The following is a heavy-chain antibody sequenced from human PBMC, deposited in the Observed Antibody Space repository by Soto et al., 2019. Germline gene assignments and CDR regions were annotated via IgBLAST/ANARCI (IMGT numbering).Heavy chain of an antibody. CDR3: ARNYNGSGTFDH. D-gene: IGHD3-10*01. CDR1: GYTFTSYD. J-gene: IGHJ4*02. V-gene: IGHV1-8*01. CDR2: MTPNSGEI. Sequence: QVQLVQSGAEVKKPGASVKVSCKASGYTFTSYDINWVRQATGQGLEWVGWMTPNSGEIGFAQKFQGRVTMTRDTSITTADIELSSLRSKDTAIYDCARNYNGSGTFDHGGQGTLVTVSS.